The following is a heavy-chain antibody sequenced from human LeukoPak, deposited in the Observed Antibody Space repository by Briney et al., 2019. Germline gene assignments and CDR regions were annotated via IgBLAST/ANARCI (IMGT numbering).Heavy chain of an antibody. V-gene: IGHV4-4*07. Sequence: PSETLSLTCTVSGGSISSYYWSWIRQPAGKGLEWIGRIYTSGSTNYNPSLKSRVTISVDTSKNQFSLKLSSVTAADTAVYCCARVDYYGSGPYMDVWGKGTTVTVSS. CDR3: ARVDYYGSGPYMDV. J-gene: IGHJ6*03. CDR2: IYTSGST. CDR1: GGSISSYY. D-gene: IGHD3-10*01.